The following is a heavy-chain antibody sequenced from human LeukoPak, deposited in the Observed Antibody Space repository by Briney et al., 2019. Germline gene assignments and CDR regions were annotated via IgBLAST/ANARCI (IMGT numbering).Heavy chain of an antibody. D-gene: IGHD5-18*01. CDR2: ISSSSSTI. Sequence: GGSLRLSCAASGFTFSSYSMNWVRQAPGKGLEWVSYISSSSSTIYYADSVKGRFTISRDNVKNSLYLQMNSLRAEDTAVYYCARVKLRYGFNLWGQGTLVTVSS. V-gene: IGHV3-48*01. CDR3: ARVKLRYGFNL. J-gene: IGHJ4*02. CDR1: GFTFSSYS.